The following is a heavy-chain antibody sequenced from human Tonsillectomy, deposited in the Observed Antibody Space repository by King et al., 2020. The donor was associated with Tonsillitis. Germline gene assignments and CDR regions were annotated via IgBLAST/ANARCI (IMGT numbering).Heavy chain of an antibody. V-gene: IGHV6-1*01. J-gene: IGHJ6*02. CDR3: VRDRIHLWLGIYYYYDGLDV. D-gene: IGHD5-18*01. CDR2: TYYRSKWYN. CDR1: GDSVSSSSAA. Sequence: VQLQQSGPGLVKPSQTLSLTCAISGDSVSSSSAAWNWIRQSPSRGLEWLGRTYYRSKWYNDYALSVESRITISPDTSRNQFSLQLNSVTPEDTAVYYCVRDRIHLWLGIYYYYDGLDVWGQGTTVTVSS.